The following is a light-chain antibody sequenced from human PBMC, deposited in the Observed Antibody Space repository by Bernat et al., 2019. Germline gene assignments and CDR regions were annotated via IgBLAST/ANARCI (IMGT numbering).Light chain of an antibody. Sequence: QSALTQPPSVSGSPGQSVTISCTGTSSDIGSYNRVSWYQQPPGTAPKLRIYEVSNRPSGVPDRFSGSKSGNTASQTISGLQAEDEADYYCSSYTSSTTYVFGTGTKVTVL. CDR2: EVS. CDR1: SSDIGSYNR. CDR3: SSYTSSTTYV. J-gene: IGLJ1*01. V-gene: IGLV2-18*02.